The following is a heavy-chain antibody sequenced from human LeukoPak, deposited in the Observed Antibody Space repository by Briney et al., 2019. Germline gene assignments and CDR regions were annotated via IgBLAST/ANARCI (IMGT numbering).Heavy chain of an antibody. J-gene: IGHJ4*02. Sequence: GGSLRLSCAASGFTFSSYAMSWVRQAPGKGLEWASGISGSGVTTYSADSVKGRFTTSRDSSKNTLYLQMNSLRAEDTAVYYCAKHSSGWYVSDYWGQGTLVTVSS. CDR2: ISGSGVTT. CDR3: AKHSSGWYVSDY. CDR1: GFTFSSYA. D-gene: IGHD6-19*01. V-gene: IGHV3-23*01.